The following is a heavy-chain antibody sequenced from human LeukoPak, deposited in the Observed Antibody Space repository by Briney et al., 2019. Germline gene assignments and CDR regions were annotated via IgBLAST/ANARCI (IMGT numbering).Heavy chain of an antibody. D-gene: IGHD3-10*01. CDR2: IYPGDSDT. V-gene: IGHV5-51*01. CDR1: GYSFTNYW. Sequence: HGESLKISCKSSGYSFTNYWIGWVLQMPGKGLEWMGIIYPGDSDTRYSPSFQGQVTFSADKSISTAYLQWGSLRASDTAMYYCARRSGAYYSDYWGQGTLVTVSS. J-gene: IGHJ4*02. CDR3: ARRSGAYYSDY.